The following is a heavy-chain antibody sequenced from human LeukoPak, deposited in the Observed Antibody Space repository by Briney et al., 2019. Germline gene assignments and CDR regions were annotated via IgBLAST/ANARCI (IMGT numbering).Heavy chain of an antibody. V-gene: IGHV3-23*01. Sequence: GGSLRLSCAASGFTFSSYAMHWVRQAPGKGREWVSTISGSSGSTYYADSVKSRFTISRDNSKNTLYLQMNSLRAEDTAVYYCAKVKSSSQDYWGQGTLVTVSS. D-gene: IGHD6-6*01. CDR1: GFTFSSYA. CDR3: AKVKSSSQDY. J-gene: IGHJ4*02. CDR2: ISGSSGST.